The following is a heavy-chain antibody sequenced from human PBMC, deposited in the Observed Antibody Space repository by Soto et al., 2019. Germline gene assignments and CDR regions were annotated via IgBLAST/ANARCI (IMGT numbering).Heavy chain of an antibody. D-gene: IGHD2-15*01. CDR3: ARDVCSGGSCYGYDSYGMDV. CDR1: GGTFSSYA. J-gene: IGHJ6*02. V-gene: IGHV1-69*13. CDR2: VIPIFGTA. Sequence: GASVKVSCKASGGTFSSYAISWVRQAPGQGLEWMGGVIPIFGTANYAQKFQGRVTITADESTSTAYMELSSLRSEDTAVYYCARDVCSGGSCYGYDSYGMDVWGQGTTVTVSS.